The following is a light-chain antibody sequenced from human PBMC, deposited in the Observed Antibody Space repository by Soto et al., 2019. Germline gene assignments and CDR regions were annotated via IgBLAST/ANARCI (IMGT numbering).Light chain of an antibody. CDR2: AAS. V-gene: IGKV1-27*01. CDR3: QKYNTGPFT. J-gene: IGKJ3*01. CDR1: QGIRNF. Sequence: DVQMAQSPSSLSAAVGDRVTITCRASQGIRNFLAWYQQKPGKVPQLLIYAASTLQSGVPSRFSGSGSGTDFTLTINSLQSEDVGTYYCQKYNTGPFTFGPGTKVDL.